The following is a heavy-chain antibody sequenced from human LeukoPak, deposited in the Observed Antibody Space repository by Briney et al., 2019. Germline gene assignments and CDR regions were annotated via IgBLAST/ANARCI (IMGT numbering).Heavy chain of an antibody. Sequence: GASVKVSCKVSGYTLSELPIHWVRQAPGKGLQWMGGFDSEEGKTIYEETFQGRVNMTEDTATDTAYMDLSSLRSDDTAIYYCATARQFSYYGLDVWGQGTTVTVSS. J-gene: IGHJ6*02. D-gene: IGHD5-24*01. CDR2: FDSEEGKT. CDR1: GYTLSELP. V-gene: IGHV1-24*01. CDR3: ATARQFSYYGLDV.